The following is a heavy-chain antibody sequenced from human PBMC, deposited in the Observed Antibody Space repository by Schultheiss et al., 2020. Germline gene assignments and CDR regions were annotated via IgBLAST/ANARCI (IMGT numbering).Heavy chain of an antibody. CDR3: ARGLTFYVDTPNWFDP. CDR2: MNPNSGNT. J-gene: IGHJ5*02. CDR1: GYTFTGYY. D-gene: IGHD5-18*01. Sequence: ASVKVSCKASGYTFTGYYMHWVRQAPGQGLEWMGWMNPNSGNTGYAQKFQGRVTITRNTSISTAYMELSSLRSEDTAVYYCARGLTFYVDTPNWFDPWGQGTLVTVSS. V-gene: IGHV1-8*02.